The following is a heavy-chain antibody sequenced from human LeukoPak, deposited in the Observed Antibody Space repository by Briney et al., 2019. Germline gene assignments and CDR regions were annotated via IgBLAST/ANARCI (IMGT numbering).Heavy chain of an antibody. CDR1: GSTFSSYA. CDR3: ARRRAAAGTQHFDY. Sequence: GASVKVSCKASGSTFSSYAISWVRQAPGQGLEWMGRIIPIFGTANYAQKFQGRVTITTDESTSTAYMELSSLRSEDTAVYYCARRRAAAGTQHFDYWGQGTLVTVSS. J-gene: IGHJ4*02. V-gene: IGHV1-69*05. D-gene: IGHD6-13*01. CDR2: IIPIFGTA.